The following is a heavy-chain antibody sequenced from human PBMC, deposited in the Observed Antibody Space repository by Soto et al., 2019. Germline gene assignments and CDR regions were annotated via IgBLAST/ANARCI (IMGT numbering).Heavy chain of an antibody. V-gene: IGHV3-15*01. Sequence: LRLSCAASGFTFSNAWMSWVRQAPGKGLEWVGRIKSKTDGGTTDYAAPVKGRFTISRDDSKNTLYLQMNSLKTEDTAVYYCTTGPISFNWNLRYFDYWGQGTLVTVSS. CDR1: GFTFSNAW. J-gene: IGHJ4*02. D-gene: IGHD1-7*01. CDR3: TTGPISFNWNLRYFDY. CDR2: IKSKTDGGTT.